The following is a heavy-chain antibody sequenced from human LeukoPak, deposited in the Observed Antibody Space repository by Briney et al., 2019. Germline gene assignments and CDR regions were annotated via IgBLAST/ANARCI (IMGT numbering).Heavy chain of an antibody. CDR2: ISYEGGNK. D-gene: IGHD7-27*01. V-gene: IGHV3-30-3*01. CDR1: GFTFSSCA. J-gene: IGHJ4*02. Sequence: PGGSLRLSCAASGFTFSSCAMHWVRQAPGKGLEWMAVISYEGGNKYYADSVKGRFTISRDNSKNTLYLQMNSLRAEDTALYYCAKGQNWASVYFDSWGEGTLVSVFS. CDR3: AKGQNWASVYFDS.